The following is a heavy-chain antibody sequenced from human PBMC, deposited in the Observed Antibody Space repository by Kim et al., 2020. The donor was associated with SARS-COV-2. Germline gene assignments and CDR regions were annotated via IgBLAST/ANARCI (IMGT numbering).Heavy chain of an antibody. Sequence: GGSLRLSCTASGFTFSSYAMSWVRQAPGKGLEWVSAISGSGGSTYYADSVKGRFTISRDNSKNTLYLQMNSLRAEDTAVYYCAKDQVPITMVRGPPTIEGYWGQGTLVTVSS. D-gene: IGHD3-10*01. J-gene: IGHJ4*02. CDR3: AKDQVPITMVRGPPTIEGY. V-gene: IGHV3-23*01. CDR1: GFTFSSYA. CDR2: ISGSGGST.